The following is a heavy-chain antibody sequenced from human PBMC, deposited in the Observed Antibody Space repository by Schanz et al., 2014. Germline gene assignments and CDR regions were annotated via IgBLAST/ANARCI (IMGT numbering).Heavy chain of an antibody. D-gene: IGHD2-21*01. J-gene: IGHJ3*02. CDR3: ARDLPYCDGGKCYSDGFDI. V-gene: IGHV3-11*05. Sequence: QVQLVESGGGLVKPGGSLRLSCAASGFTFSDYYMSWIRQAPGKGLEWVSYISGTTTYTNYADSVKGRFTISRDNAKNSLYLQMNSLRAEDTAVYYCARDLPYCDGGKCYSDGFDIWGQGTLVTISS. CDR1: GFTFSDYY. CDR2: ISGTTTYT.